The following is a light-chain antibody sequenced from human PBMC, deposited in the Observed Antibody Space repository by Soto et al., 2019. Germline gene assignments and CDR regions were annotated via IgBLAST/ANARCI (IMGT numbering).Light chain of an antibody. CDR1: QSVSSSY. V-gene: IGKV3-20*01. CDR3: QHYGSSRWT. CDR2: GAS. Sequence: EIVLTQSPGTLSLSPGERATLSCRASQSVSSSYLAWHQQHRGQAPSLLIYGASSRAPGIPDRFGGSGSGTDFTLTISRLAPEDFAVYYCQHYGSSRWTFGQGTKVEIK. J-gene: IGKJ1*01.